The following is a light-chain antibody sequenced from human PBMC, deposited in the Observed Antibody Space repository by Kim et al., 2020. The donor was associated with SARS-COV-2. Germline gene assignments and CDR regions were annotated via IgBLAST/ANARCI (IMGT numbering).Light chain of an antibody. CDR1: QSISSW. CDR2: KAS. CDR3: QQYNSYSFT. V-gene: IGKV1-5*03. J-gene: IGKJ3*01. Sequence: AAVGDRVTITCRASQSISSWLAWYQQKPGKAPKLLIYKASSLESGVPSRFSGSGSGTDFTLTISSLQPDDFATYYCQQYNSYSFTFGPGTKVDIK.